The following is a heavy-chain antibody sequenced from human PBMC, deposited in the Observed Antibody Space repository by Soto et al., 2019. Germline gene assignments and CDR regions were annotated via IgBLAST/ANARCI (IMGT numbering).Heavy chain of an antibody. Sequence: GGSLRLSCAASGFTFSSYAMSWVRQAPGKGLEWVSAISGSGGSTYYADSVKGRFTISRDNSKNTLYLQMNSLRAEDTAVYYCAKSTGYSRSWPYRVDYWGQGTLVTVSS. J-gene: IGHJ4*02. V-gene: IGHV3-23*01. CDR3: AKSTGYSRSWPYRVDY. CDR1: GFTFSSYA. D-gene: IGHD6-13*01. CDR2: ISGSGGST.